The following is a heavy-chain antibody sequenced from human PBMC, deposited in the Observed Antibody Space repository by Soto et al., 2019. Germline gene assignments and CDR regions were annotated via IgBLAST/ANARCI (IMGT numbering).Heavy chain of an antibody. J-gene: IGHJ3*02. CDR1: GGSFSGYY. CDR3: ARGITIFGVVIPSVAFDI. CDR2: INHSGST. Sequence: KSSETLSLTCAVYGGSFSGYYWSWIRQPPGKGLEWIGEINHSGSTDYNPSLKSRVTISVDTSKNQFSLKLSSVTAADTAVYYCARGITIFGVVIPSVAFDIWGQGTMVTVSS. V-gene: IGHV4-34*01. D-gene: IGHD3-3*01.